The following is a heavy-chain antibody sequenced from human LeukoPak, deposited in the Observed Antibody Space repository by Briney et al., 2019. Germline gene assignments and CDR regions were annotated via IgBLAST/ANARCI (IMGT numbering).Heavy chain of an antibody. D-gene: IGHD3-3*01. CDR1: GGSISSGSYY. Sequence: SQTLSLTCTVSGGSISSGSYYWGWIRQPPGKGLEWIGSIYHSGSTYYNPSLKSRVTISVDTSKNQFSLKLSSVTAADTAVYYCARDGSGDCWSGYYVDNWFDPWGQGTLVTVSS. CDR3: ARDGSGDCWSGYYVDNWFDP. V-gene: IGHV4-39*07. CDR2: IYHSGST. J-gene: IGHJ5*02.